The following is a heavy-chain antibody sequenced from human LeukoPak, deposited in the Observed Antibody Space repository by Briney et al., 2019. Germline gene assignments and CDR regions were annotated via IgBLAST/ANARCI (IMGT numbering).Heavy chain of an antibody. Sequence: QAGGSLRLSCAASGFTFSSYGMHWVRQAPGKGLEWVAVTSYDGSKEYYADSVKGRFTISRDNSKNTLYLQMNTLKTEDTAVYYCAKEMVYGSGGGPFDYWGQGTLVTVSS. V-gene: IGHV3-30*18. CDR3: AKEMVYGSGGGPFDY. D-gene: IGHD3-10*01. J-gene: IGHJ4*02. CDR2: TSYDGSKE. CDR1: GFTFSSYG.